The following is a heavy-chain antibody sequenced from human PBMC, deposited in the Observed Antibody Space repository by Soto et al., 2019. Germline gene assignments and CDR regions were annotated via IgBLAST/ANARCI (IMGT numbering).Heavy chain of an antibody. CDR1: GYSFTSYW. D-gene: IGHD3-22*01. J-gene: IGHJ3*02. V-gene: IGHV5-51*01. Sequence: GESLKISCKGSGYSFTSYWIGWVRQMPGKGLEWMGIIYPGDSDTRYSPSFQGQVTISADKSISTAYLQWSSLKASDTAMYYCARHHSYYYYSSCYYYFGEDAFDIWGQGTMVTVSS. CDR2: IYPGDSDT. CDR3: ARHHSYYYYSSCYYYFGEDAFDI.